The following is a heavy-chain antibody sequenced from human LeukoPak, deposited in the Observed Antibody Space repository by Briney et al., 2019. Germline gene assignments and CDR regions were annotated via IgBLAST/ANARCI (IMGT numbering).Heavy chain of an antibody. CDR1: GYTFTSYG. J-gene: IGHJ6*02. V-gene: IGHV1-18*01. CDR2: ISAYNGNT. Sequence: ASVKVSCTASGYTFTSYGISWVRQAPGQGLEWMGWISAYNGNTNYAQKLQGRVTMTTDTSTSTAYMELRSLRSDDTAVYYCAKGADYGDFRYYGMDVWGQGTTVTVSS. D-gene: IGHD4-17*01. CDR3: AKGADYGDFRYYGMDV.